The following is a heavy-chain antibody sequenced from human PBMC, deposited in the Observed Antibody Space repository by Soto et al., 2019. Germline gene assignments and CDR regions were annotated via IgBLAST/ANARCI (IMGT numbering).Heavy chain of an antibody. J-gene: IGHJ4*02. Sequence: PGGSLRLSCSASGFTFSSYSMNWVRQAPGKGLEWVSYISSNSGTIYYADSVKGRFTISRDNAKNSLYLQMNSLRAEDTAVYYCNRWVYNTGTSHLYLDYWGQGALVTVSS. V-gene: IGHV3-48*01. CDR1: GFTFSSYS. CDR3: NRWVYNTGTSHLYLDY. CDR2: ISSNSGTI. D-gene: IGHD1-26*01.